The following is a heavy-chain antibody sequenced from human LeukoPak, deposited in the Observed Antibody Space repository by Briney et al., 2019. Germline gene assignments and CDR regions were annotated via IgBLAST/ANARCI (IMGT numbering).Heavy chain of an antibody. J-gene: IGHJ4*02. CDR2: ISYDGSNK. V-gene: IGHV3-30-3*01. Sequence: GRSLRLSCAASGFTFSSYAMHCVRQAPGNGLEWVAVISYDGSNKYYADSVEGRFTISRDNSKNTLYLQMNSLRAENTAVYYCARDFGAYCDYWGQGTLCTVSS. D-gene: IGHD3-10*01. CDR1: GFTFSSYA. CDR3: ARDFGAYCDY.